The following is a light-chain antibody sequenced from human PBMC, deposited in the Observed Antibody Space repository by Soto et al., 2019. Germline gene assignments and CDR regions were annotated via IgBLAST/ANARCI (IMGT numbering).Light chain of an antibody. CDR3: SSYTSSTTWV. V-gene: IGLV2-14*01. CDR2: DVS. J-gene: IGLJ3*02. CDR1: SSDVGAYNY. Sequence: QSALTQPASVSGSPGQSITISCTGTSSDVGAYNYVSWYQQHPGIAPKLMIYDVSNRPSGVSNRFSGSKFGNTASLTISGLQAEDEADYYCSSYTSSTTWVFGGGTKVTVL.